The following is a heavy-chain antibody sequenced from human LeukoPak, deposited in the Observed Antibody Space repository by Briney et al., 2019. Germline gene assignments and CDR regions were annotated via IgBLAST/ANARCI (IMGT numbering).Heavy chain of an antibody. Sequence: PGGSLRLSCAASGFTFSSYGMHWVRQAPGKGLEWVAVIWYDGSNKYYADSVKGRFTISRDNSKNTLYLQMNSLRAEDTAVYYCAKLGPLGDIVVVPAAMLFDYWGQGTLVTVSS. CDR3: AKLGPLGDIVVVPAAMLFDY. CDR1: GFTFSSYG. D-gene: IGHD2-2*01. J-gene: IGHJ4*02. CDR2: IWYDGSNK. V-gene: IGHV3-33*06.